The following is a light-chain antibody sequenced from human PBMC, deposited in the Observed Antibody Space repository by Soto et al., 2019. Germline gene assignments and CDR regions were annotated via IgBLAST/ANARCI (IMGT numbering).Light chain of an antibody. Sequence: QSALTQPASVSGSPGQSITISCTGTSSDVGGYNYVSWYQQHPGEAPKLMIYDVSNRPSGVSNRFSGSKSGNTASLTISGLQAEDEADYYCSSYTSSSNYVFGTGTKVTVL. V-gene: IGLV2-14*01. J-gene: IGLJ1*01. CDR3: SSYTSSSNYV. CDR1: SSDVGGYNY. CDR2: DVS.